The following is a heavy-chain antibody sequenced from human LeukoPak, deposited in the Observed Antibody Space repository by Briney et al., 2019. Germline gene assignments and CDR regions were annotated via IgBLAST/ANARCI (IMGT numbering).Heavy chain of an antibody. CDR3: ARVAATPYQYYYMDV. D-gene: IGHD2-15*01. V-gene: IGHV3-48*01. CDR2: ISSSSRTM. J-gene: IGHJ6*03. Sequence: GGSLRLSCAASGFTFSSYNMNWVRQAPGKGLEWVSYISSSSRTMYDADSVKGRFTISRDNAKNSLFLQMGSLRAEDTAVYYCARVAATPYQYYYMDVWGKGTTVTVSS. CDR1: GFTFSSYN.